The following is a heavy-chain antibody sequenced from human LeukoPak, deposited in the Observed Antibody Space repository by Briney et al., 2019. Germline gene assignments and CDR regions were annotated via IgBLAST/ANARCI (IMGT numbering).Heavy chain of an antibody. Sequence: SETLSLTCTVSGGSISSYYWSWIRQPPGKGLEWIGHIYYSGSTNYNPSLKSRVTISVDTSKNQFSLKLSSVTAADTAVYYCARERHRSGSYCSNYFDYWGQGTLVTVSS. CDR3: ARERHRSGSYCSNYFDY. CDR1: GGSISSYY. CDR2: IYYSGST. D-gene: IGHD1-26*01. V-gene: IGHV4-59*01. J-gene: IGHJ4*02.